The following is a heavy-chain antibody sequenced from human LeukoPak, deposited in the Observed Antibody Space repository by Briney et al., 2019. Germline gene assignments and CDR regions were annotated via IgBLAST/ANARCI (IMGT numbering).Heavy chain of an antibody. J-gene: IGHJ5*02. Sequence: PGGSLRLSCAASGFTFSDYYMSWIRQAPGKGLEWVAYISSSGSTIYYADPVKGRFTISRDNAKNSLYLQMNSLRAEDTAVYYCARSSSWYTNWFDPWGQGTLVTVSS. CDR1: GFTFSDYY. V-gene: IGHV3-11*01. CDR3: ARSSSWYTNWFDP. CDR2: ISSSGSTI. D-gene: IGHD6-13*01.